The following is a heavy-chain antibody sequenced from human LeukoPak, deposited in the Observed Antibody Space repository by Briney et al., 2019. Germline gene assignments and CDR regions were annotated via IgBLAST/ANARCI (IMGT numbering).Heavy chain of an antibody. D-gene: IGHD3-10*01. CDR2: INPNSGGT. Sequence: GASVKVSCKASGYTFTGYYMHWVRQAPGQGLEWMGWINPNSGGTNYAQKFQGRVTMTRDTSISTAYMELSRLRSDDAAVYYCARVRFGELYNWFDPWGQGTLVTVSS. CDR3: ARVRFGELYNWFDP. V-gene: IGHV1-2*02. CDR1: GYTFTGYY. J-gene: IGHJ5*02.